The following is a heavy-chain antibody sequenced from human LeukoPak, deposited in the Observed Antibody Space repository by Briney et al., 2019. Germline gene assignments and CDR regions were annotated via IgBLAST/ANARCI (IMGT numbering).Heavy chain of an antibody. D-gene: IGHD3-22*01. V-gene: IGHV4-59*01. CDR2: IYYSGST. Sequence: NASETLSLTCTVSGGSISSYYWSWIRQPPGKGLEWIGYIYYSGSTNYNPSLKSRVTISVDTSKNQFSLKLSSVTAEDTAVYYCARVGAPYYYDSSPFYYFDYWGQGTLVTVSS. CDR1: GGSISSYY. CDR3: ARVGAPYYYDSSPFYYFDY. J-gene: IGHJ4*02.